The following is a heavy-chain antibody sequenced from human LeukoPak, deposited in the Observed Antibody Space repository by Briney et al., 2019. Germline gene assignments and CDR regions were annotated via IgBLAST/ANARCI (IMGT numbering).Heavy chain of an antibody. D-gene: IGHD3-22*01. CDR2: INHSGST. CDR3: GGPYYYDASGRILDC. V-gene: IGHV4-34*01. Sequence: KSSETLSLTCDVYGGSFSSYFWSWIRQPPGKGLEWIGEINHSGSTNYNPSLKSRVTISLDTSKNQFSLKLSSVTAADTAVYYCGGPYYYDASGRILDCWGQGTLVTVSP. J-gene: IGHJ4*02. CDR1: GGSFSSYF.